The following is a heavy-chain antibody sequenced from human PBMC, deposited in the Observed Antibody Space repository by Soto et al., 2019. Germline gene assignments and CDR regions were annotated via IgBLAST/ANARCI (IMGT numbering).Heavy chain of an antibody. CDR3: ARAISGTYYSRYHYAMDV. V-gene: IGHV3-30-3*01. CDR2: ISYDGGNK. D-gene: IGHD1-26*01. Sequence: SLRLSCAASGFTFSSYAMHWVRHAPGKGLEWVAVISYDGGNKDYADSVKGRFTLSRDNSKNTVFLQMSSLRADDTALYYCARAISGTYYSRYHYAMDVWGQGTTVTVPS. J-gene: IGHJ6*02. CDR1: GFTFSSYA.